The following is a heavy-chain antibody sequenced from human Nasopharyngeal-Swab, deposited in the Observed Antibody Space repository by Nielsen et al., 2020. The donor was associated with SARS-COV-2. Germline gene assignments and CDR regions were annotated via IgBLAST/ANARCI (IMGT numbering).Heavy chain of an antibody. D-gene: IGHD6-19*01. J-gene: IGHJ5*02. CDR2: ISWNSGSI. Sequence: SLKISCAASGFTFDDYAMHWVRQAPGKGLEWVSGISWNSGSIGYADSVKGRFTISRDNAKTSLYLQMNSLRAEDTALYYCAKAHSSGWSVVWFDPWGQGTLVTVSS. CDR1: GFTFDDYA. V-gene: IGHV3-9*01. CDR3: AKAHSSGWSVVWFDP.